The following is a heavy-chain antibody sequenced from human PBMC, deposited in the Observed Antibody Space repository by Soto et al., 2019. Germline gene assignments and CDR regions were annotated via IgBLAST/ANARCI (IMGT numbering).Heavy chain of an antibody. CDR3: ARSYIVATKFDY. J-gene: IGHJ4*02. Sequence: GSGPTLVNPTQTLTLTCTFSGFSLSTSGMRVSWIRQPPGKALEWLARIDWDDDKFYSTSLKTRLTISKNTSKNQVVLTMTNMDPVDTATYYCARSYIVATKFDYWGQGTLVTVSS. V-gene: IGHV2-70*04. D-gene: IGHD5-12*01. CDR2: IDWDDDK. CDR1: GFSLSTSGMR.